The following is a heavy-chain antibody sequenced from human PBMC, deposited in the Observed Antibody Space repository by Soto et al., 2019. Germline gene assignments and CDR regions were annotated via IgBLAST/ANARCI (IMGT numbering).Heavy chain of an antibody. CDR2: FDPEDGET. D-gene: IGHD4-4*01. Sequence: ASVKVSCKASGYTFTSYYMHWVRQAPGKGLEWMGGFDPEDGETIYAQKFQGRVTMTEDTSTDTAYMELSSLRSEDTAVYYCATMMTTMYYFDYWGQGTLVTVSS. V-gene: IGHV1-24*01. CDR1: GYTFTSYY. J-gene: IGHJ4*02. CDR3: ATMMTTMYYFDY.